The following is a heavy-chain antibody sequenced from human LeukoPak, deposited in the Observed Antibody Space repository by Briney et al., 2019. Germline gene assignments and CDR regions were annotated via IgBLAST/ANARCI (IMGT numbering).Heavy chain of an antibody. V-gene: IGHV4-59*08. J-gene: IGHJ3*02. Sequence: SETLSLTCTVSGASINNYYWSWIRQPPGKGLEWIGYIYYSGSTNYNPSLKSRVTISVDTSKNQFSLKLSSVTAADTAVYYCARHGSYYDSSARADDAFDIWGQGTMVTVSS. CDR2: IYYSGST. CDR3: ARHGSYYDSSARADDAFDI. D-gene: IGHD3-22*01. CDR1: GASINNYY.